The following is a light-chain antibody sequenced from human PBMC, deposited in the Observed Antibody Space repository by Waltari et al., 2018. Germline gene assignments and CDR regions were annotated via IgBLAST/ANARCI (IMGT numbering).Light chain of an antibody. V-gene: IGLV4-69*01. CDR1: SGHSRSA. Sequence: QLVLTQSPSASASLGASVKFTCTLSSGHSRSAIAWHQQQPEKGPRYLMKVNSDGSHIKGDGIPDCFSGSSYGAERYLTISSLQSEDEADYYCQTWGPGIRVFGGGTKLTVL. CDR3: QTWGPGIRV. CDR2: VNSDGSH. J-gene: IGLJ3*02.